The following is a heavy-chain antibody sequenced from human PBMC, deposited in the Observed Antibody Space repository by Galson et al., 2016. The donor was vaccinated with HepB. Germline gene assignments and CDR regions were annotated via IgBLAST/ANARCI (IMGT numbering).Heavy chain of an antibody. V-gene: IGHV4-39*01. Sequence: ETLSLTCSVSGGSISSNTHYWGWIRQPPGKGLEWIATIYSSGRTYYNPSLKSRVTISVDTSKNQFTLQLRSLTAADTAVFYCLSRSINYGFWSGSHVPDYWGQGTLVTVSS. J-gene: IGHJ4*02. CDR1: GGSISSNTHY. CDR3: LSRSINYGFWSGSHVPDY. CDR2: IYSSGRT. D-gene: IGHD3-3*01.